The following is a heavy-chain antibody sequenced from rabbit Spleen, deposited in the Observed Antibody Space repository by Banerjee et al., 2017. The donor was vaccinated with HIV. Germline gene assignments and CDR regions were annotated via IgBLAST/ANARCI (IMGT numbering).Heavy chain of an antibody. D-gene: IGHD2-1*01. V-gene: IGHV1S40*01. J-gene: IGHJ4*01. CDR1: GFSFSSSDY. Sequence: QSLEESGGDLVKPGASLTLTCTASGFSFSSSDYMCWVRQAPGKGLEWIACINIVTGKSVYASWAKGRFTMSRTSSTTVTLQMTSLTAADTATYFCARDRADIGGDYGPYYFDLWGQGTLVTVS. CDR3: ARDRADIGGDYGPYYFDL. CDR2: INIVTGKS.